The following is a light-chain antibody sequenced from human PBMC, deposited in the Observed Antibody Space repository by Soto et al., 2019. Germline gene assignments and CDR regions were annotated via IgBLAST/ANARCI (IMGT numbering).Light chain of an antibody. CDR1: SSDVGGYDF. V-gene: IGLV2-8*01. CDR2: EVS. CDR3: SSYAGSNNYV. J-gene: IGLJ1*01. Sequence: QSVLTQPPSASGSPGQSVTISCTGTSSDVGGYDFVSWYQQHPGKAPKLMIHEVSKRPSGVPDRFSGSKSGNTASLTVSGLQAEDEADYYCSSYAGSNNYVFGTGTRSPS.